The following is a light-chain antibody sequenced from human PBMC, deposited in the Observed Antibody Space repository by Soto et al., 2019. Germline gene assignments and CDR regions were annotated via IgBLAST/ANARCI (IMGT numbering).Light chain of an antibody. CDR3: QQYKNWPL. CDR1: HSVNSH. J-gene: IGKJ5*01. Sequence: MMMTQSPATLSVSPGEGVTLSCRTSHSVNSHVAWYQQKPGQAPRVLLYGAYTRATGIPVRFSGSGFGTEFTLTISSLQSEDFAVYYCQQYKNWPLFGQGTRLEIK. CDR2: GAY. V-gene: IGKV3-15*01.